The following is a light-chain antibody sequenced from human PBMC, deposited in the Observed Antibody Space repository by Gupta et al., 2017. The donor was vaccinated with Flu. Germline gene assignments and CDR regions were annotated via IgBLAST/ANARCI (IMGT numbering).Light chain of an antibody. V-gene: IGKV1-39*01. CDR1: QSTSSY. CDR2: AAS. J-gene: IGKJ1*01. CDR3: QQSDSTPVT. Sequence: DIQMTQSPSSLSASVGDRVTITCRASQSTSSYLNWYQQKPGKAPKLLIYAASSLQSGVPSRFSGSGSGTDFTLTISRLQPEDFATYYCQQSDSTPVTFGQGTKVEIK.